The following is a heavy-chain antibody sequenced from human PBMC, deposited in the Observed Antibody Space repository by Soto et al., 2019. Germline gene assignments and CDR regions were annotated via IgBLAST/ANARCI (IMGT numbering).Heavy chain of an antibody. D-gene: IGHD6-19*01. J-gene: IGHJ4*02. CDR1: GFSLSTSGVG. Sequence: QITLKESGPTLVKPTQTLTMTCTFSGFSLSTSGVGVGWIRQPPGKALEWLALIYWDDDKRYSPSLKSRLTVTKDTSKNQVVLTMTNMDPVDTATYYCARDSSGLYGFDSWGQGTLVTVSS. CDR2: IYWDDDK. CDR3: ARDSSGLYGFDS. V-gene: IGHV2-5*02.